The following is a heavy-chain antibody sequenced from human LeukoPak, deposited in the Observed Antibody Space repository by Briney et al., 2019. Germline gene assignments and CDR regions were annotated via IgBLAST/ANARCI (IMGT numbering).Heavy chain of an antibody. CDR1: GFTFSEYF. V-gene: IGHV3-64*01. Sequence: GGSLRLSCAGSGFTFSEYFMHWVRQAPGKGLEYLSVISYNGEETYYANSVKGRFTISRDNSKNTLYLQMGSLRAENTPIYFCARDPSVGGFSGSELDLWGPGTLVTVSS. D-gene: IGHD3-16*01. CDR3: ARDPSVGGFSGSELDL. CDR2: ISYNGEET. J-gene: IGHJ5*02.